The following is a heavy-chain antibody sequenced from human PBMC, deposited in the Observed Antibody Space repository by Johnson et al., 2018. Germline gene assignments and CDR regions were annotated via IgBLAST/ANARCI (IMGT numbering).Heavy chain of an antibody. J-gene: IGHJ3*02. V-gene: IGHV3-7*01. D-gene: IGHD4-23*01. CDR2: SNKKDLT. CDR3: ARSVVTPGDAFDI. Sequence: EVQLLESGGVLVQSGGSPRLSCAKSRLVVFESGEYRRLLGRGWSGWPTSNKKDLTYVRGRITISRDNAKNSLYLQMNSLRAEDTAVYYCARSVVTPGDAFDIWGQGTLVTVSS. CDR1: SRLVVF.